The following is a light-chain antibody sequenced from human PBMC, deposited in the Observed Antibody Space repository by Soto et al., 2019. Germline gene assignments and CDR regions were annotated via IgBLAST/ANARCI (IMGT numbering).Light chain of an antibody. CDR1: QTVRNNY. Sequence: FVFTQSPGTLSLSPGERSTLACRASQTVRNNYLAWYQQKPGQAPRLLIYDASSRATGIPDRFSGGGSGTDFTLTISRLEPEDFAVYYCQQYGSSPVLTFGGGTKVDIK. V-gene: IGKV3-20*01. CDR2: DAS. CDR3: QQYGSSPVLT. J-gene: IGKJ4*01.